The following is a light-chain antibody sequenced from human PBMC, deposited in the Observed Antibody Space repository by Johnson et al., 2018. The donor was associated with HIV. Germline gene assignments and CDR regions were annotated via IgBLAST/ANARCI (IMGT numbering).Light chain of an antibody. CDR1: SSNIGNNY. CDR3: GTWDGSLSVYV. J-gene: IGLJ1*01. V-gene: IGLV1-51*02. Sequence: QSVLTQPPSLSAAPGQKVTISCSGSSSNIGNNYVSWYQQLPGTAPKLLIYENNKRPSGIPDRFSGSKSGTSATLGITGLQTGDEADDYCGTWDGSLSVYVFGTGTKVTVL. CDR2: ENN.